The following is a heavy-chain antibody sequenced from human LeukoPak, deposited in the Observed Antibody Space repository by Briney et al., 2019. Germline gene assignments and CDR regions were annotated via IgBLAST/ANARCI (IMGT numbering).Heavy chain of an antibody. CDR3: ARDTHGATDY. CDR1: GGSISSYY. Sequence: PSESLSLTCTVSGGSISSYYWSSIRQPPGKGLEWIGYIYYSGSTNYNPSLKSRVTISVDTSKNQFSLKLSSVTAADTAVYYCARDTHGATDYWGQGTLVTVSS. J-gene: IGHJ4*02. V-gene: IGHV4-59*01. D-gene: IGHD1-26*01. CDR2: IYYSGST.